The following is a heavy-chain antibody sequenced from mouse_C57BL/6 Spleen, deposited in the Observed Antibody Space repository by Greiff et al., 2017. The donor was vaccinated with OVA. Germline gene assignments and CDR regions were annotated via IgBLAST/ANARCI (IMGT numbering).Heavy chain of an antibody. CDR1: GYSITSGYY. Sequence: VQLKESGPGLVKPSQSLSLTCSVTGYSITSGYYWNWIRQFPGNKLEWMGYISYDGSNNYNPSLKNRISITRDTSKNPFFLTLNSVTTEDTATYYGARDYALDGDYAMDYWGQGTSVTVSS. V-gene: IGHV3-6*01. D-gene: IGHD6-5*01. CDR2: ISYDGSN. CDR3: ARDYALDGDYAMDY. J-gene: IGHJ4*01.